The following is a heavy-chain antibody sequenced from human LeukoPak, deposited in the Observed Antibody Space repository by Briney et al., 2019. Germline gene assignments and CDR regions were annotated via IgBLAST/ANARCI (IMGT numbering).Heavy chain of an antibody. D-gene: IGHD2-15*01. CDR2: TNHSGST. V-gene: IGHV4-34*01. CDR3: ARGGYCSGGSCYFGYYYYYGMDV. Sequence: PSETLSLTCAVYGGSFSGYHWSWIRQPPGKGLEWIGETNHSGSTNYNPSLKSRVTISVDTSKNQFSLKLSSVTAADTAVYYCARGGYCSGGSCYFGYYYYYGMDVWGKGTTVTVSS. J-gene: IGHJ6*04. CDR1: GGSFSGYH.